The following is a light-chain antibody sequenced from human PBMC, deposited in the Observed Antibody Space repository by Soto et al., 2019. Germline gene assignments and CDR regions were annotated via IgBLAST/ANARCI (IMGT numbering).Light chain of an antibody. J-gene: IGKJ1*01. CDR2: DAS. V-gene: IGKV1-5*01. CDR1: QSISSW. CDR3: QLFKT. Sequence: DIQMTQSPSTLSAYVGDKVTITCRASQSISSWLAWYQQKPGKAPKLLIYDASSLESGVPSRFSGSGSGTEFTLTISSLQPDDFATYYCQLFKTFGQGTKVDIK.